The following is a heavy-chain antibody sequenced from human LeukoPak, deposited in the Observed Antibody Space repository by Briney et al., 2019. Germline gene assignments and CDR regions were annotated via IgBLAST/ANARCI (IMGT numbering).Heavy chain of an antibody. CDR1: GGSISSYY. CDR2: IYTSGST. CDR3: ARYRTYGDFKYYYYGMDV. D-gene: IGHD4-17*01. J-gene: IGHJ6*02. Sequence: SETLSLTCTVSGGSISSYYWSWIRQPAGKGLEWIRRIYTSGSTNYNPSLKSRVTISVDTSKNQFSLKLSSVTAADTAVYYCARYRTYGDFKYYYYGMDVWGQGTTVTVSS. V-gene: IGHV4-4*07.